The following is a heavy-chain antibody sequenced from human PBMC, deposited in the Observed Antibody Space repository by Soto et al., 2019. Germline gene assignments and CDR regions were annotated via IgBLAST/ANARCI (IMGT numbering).Heavy chain of an antibody. CDR1: GFTFSSYG. J-gene: IGHJ6*02. V-gene: IGHV3-30*18. Sequence: QVQLVESGGGVVQPGRSLRLSCAASGFTFSSYGMHWVRQAPGKGLEWVAVISYDGSNKYYADSVKGRFTISRDNSKNTLYLQKTSLRAEDTAVYYCAKDLAARRHYYYYYGMDVWGQGTTVTVSS. CDR3: AKDLAARRHYYYYYGMDV. D-gene: IGHD6-6*01. CDR2: ISYDGSNK.